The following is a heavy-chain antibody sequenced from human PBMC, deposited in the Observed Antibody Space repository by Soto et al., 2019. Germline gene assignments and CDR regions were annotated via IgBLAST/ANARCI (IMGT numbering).Heavy chain of an antibody. D-gene: IGHD2-2*01. V-gene: IGHV1-8*01. CDR2: MNPNSGNT. Sequence: ASVKVSCKASGYTFTSYDINWVRQATGQGLEWMGWMNPNSGNTGYAQKFQGRVTTTRNTSISTAYMELSSLRSEDTAVYYCARGSIVVVPADYWGQGTLVTVSS. CDR1: GYTFTSYD. J-gene: IGHJ4*02. CDR3: ARGSIVVVPADY.